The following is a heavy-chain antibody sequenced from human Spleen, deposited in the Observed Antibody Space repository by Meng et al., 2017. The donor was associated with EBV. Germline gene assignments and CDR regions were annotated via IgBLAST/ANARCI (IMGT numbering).Heavy chain of an antibody. J-gene: IGHJ5*02. CDR1: GGSISSSDW. D-gene: IGHD2/OR15-2a*01. CDR3: ARWRRNSRNYLAGFDP. V-gene: IGHV4-4*02. Sequence: QGHLQESGPVLVEPSGTLSLTCAVSGGSISSSDWWSWVRQSPEKGLEWIGEIYHSGRSNYNPSLKSRVTMSVNKSKNQFSLNLSSVTAADTAVYYCARWRRNSRNYLAGFDPWGQGTLVTVSS. CDR2: IYHSGRS.